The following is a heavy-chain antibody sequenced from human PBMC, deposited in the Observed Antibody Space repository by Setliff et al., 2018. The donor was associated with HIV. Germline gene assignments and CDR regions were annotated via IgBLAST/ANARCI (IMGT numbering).Heavy chain of an antibody. CDR2: ISAYSGNT. V-gene: IGHV1-18*01. CDR1: GYTFTNYG. J-gene: IGHJ4*02. CDR3: ARSPGDYLFDY. Sequence: GASVKVSCKASGYTFTNYGISWVRQAPGQGLEWMGWISAYSGNTHYAQKYQGRVTMTTDTSTSTAYMELRSLRSHDTAVYYCARSPGDYLFDYWGQGTLVTVSS. D-gene: IGHD4-17*01.